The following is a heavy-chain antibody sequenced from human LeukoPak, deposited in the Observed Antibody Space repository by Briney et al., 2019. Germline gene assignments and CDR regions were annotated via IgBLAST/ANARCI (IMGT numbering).Heavy chain of an antibody. V-gene: IGHV1-18*01. J-gene: IGHJ6*03. CDR3: GRVERLWGSYLPRYYYYMDV. Sequence: ASVKVSCKASGYTFSEYGISWVRQPRGQGLEWLGRISAYNGNIDIPQKFQGRVTMTTETSTSTAYMELKSLRSDDTAVYYCGRVERLWGSYLPRYYYYMDVWGNGTTVIVSS. D-gene: IGHD3-9*01. CDR2: ISAYNGNI. CDR1: GYTFSEYG.